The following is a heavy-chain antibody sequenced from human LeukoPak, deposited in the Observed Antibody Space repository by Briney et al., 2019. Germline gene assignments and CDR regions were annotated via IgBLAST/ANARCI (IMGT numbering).Heavy chain of an antibody. J-gene: IGHJ4*02. CDR2: INPNSGGT. Sequence: GASVKVSCKASGYTFTGYYMHWVRQAPGQGLEWMGWINPNSGGTNYAQKFQGRVTMTRDTSISTAYMELSRLRSDDTAVYYCARGGVDDYVWGSYRPRSYGADYWGQGTLVTVSS. CDR1: GYTFTGYY. CDR3: ARGGVDDYVWGSYRPRSYGADY. D-gene: IGHD3-16*02. V-gene: IGHV1-2*02.